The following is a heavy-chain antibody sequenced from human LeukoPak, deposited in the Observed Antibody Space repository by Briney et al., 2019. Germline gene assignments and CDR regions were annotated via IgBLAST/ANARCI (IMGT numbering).Heavy chain of an antibody. D-gene: IGHD1-14*01. CDR3: ARDSPNRSLGYYMDV. CDR1: GGTFSSYA. V-gene: IGHV1-69*06. CDR2: IIPIFGTA. J-gene: IGHJ6*03. Sequence: ASVKVSCKASGGTFSSYAISWVRQAPGQGLEWMGGIIPIFGTANYAQKFQGRVTITADKSTSTAYMELSSLRSEDTAVYYCARDSPNRSLGYYMDVWGKGTTVTVSS.